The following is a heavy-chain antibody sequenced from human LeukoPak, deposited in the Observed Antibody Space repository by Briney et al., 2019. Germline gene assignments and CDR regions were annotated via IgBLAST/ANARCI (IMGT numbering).Heavy chain of an antibody. Sequence: SEALSLTYAVSGGSLNSSNWRSRVRQPPGKGMEWIGEIYHSGGTHYNPSLKSRGTISGDKFQKQFFLELSSVTAAVTAVYYCASLIYDILTGRLYYFDYWGQGTLVTVSS. CDR1: GGSLNSSNW. CDR3: ASLIYDILTGRLYYFDY. J-gene: IGHJ4*02. CDR2: IYHSGGT. V-gene: IGHV4-4*02. D-gene: IGHD3-9*01.